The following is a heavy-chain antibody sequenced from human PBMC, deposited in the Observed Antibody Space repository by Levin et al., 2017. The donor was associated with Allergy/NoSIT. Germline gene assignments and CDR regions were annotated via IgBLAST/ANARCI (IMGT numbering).Heavy chain of an antibody. CDR2: IFSNDEK. CDR1: GFSLSNARMG. D-gene: IGHD3-9*01. J-gene: IGHJ5*02. CDR3: ARMGYDILTGYYNLNWFDP. V-gene: IGHV2-26*01. Sequence: SGPTLVKPTETLTLTCTVSGFSLSNARMGVSWIRQPPGKALEWLAHIFSNDEKSYSTSLKSRLTISKDTSKSQVVLTMTNMDPVDTATYYCARMGYDILTGYYNLNWFDPWGQGTLVTVSS.